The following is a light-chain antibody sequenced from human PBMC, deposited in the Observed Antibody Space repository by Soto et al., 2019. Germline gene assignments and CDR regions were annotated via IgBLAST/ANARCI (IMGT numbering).Light chain of an antibody. CDR1: QSVTNSL. CDR2: GAS. V-gene: IGKV3-20*01. CDR3: QQYVSSPWA. Sequence: EIVLAQSPGTLSLSPGERATLSCRASQSVTNSLLAWYQQKPGQAPRLLIYGASRRATGIPDRFTGSGSGTDFTLTISRLEPEDFAVYYCQQYVSSPWAFGQGTKVDIK. J-gene: IGKJ1*01.